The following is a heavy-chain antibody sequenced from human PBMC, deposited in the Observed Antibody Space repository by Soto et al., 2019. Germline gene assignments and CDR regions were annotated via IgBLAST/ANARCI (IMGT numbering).Heavy chain of an antibody. CDR2: IIPIFGTA. CDR3: ARGDSSSSTGIYYYGLDV. J-gene: IGHJ6*02. Sequence: SVKVSCKASGGTFSSYAISWVRQAPGQGLEWMGGIIPIFGTANYAQKFQGRVTITADESTSTAYMELSSLRSEDTAVYYCARGDSSSSTGIYYYGLDVWGQATTVTVSS. CDR1: GGTFSSYA. V-gene: IGHV1-69*13. D-gene: IGHD6-13*01.